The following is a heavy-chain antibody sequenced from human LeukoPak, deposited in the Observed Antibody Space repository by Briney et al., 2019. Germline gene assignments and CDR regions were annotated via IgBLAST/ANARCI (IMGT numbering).Heavy chain of an antibody. CDR1: GFTFSNYW. V-gene: IGHV3-7*01. CDR2: IKQDGSEK. D-gene: IGHD3-3*01. Sequence: SGGSLRLSCAASGFTFSNYWMSWVRQAPGKGLEWVANIKQDGSEKNYVDSLKGRFTISRDNAKNSLFLQMNTLRVEDMAVYYCARDYDFWSGSHFDSWGQGTLVTVSS. CDR3: ARDYDFWSGSHFDS. J-gene: IGHJ4*02.